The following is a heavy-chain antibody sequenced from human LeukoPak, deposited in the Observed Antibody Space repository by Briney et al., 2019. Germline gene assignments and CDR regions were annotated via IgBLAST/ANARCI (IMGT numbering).Heavy chain of an antibody. D-gene: IGHD2-2*01. CDR1: GFTFSSYG. Sequence: EGSLRLSCAASGFTFSSYGMHWVRQAPGKGLEWVAVISYDGSNKYYADSVKGRFTISRDNSKNTLYLQMNSLRAEDTAVYYCAKDPLRYCSSTSCHSFDYWGQGTLVTVSS. J-gene: IGHJ4*02. V-gene: IGHV3-30*18. CDR3: AKDPLRYCSSTSCHSFDY. CDR2: ISYDGSNK.